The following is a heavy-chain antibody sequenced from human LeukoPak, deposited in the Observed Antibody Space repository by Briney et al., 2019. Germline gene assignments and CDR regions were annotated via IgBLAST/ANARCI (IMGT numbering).Heavy chain of an antibody. J-gene: IGHJ3*02. D-gene: IGHD3-9*01. CDR1: GGTFSSYA. Sequence: ASVKVSCKASGGTFSSYAISWVRQAPGQGLEWMGGIIPIFGTANYAQKFQGRVTITADKSTSTAYMELSSLRSEDTAVYYCASDYDILTGYYNGAFDIWGQGTMVTVSS. V-gene: IGHV1-69*06. CDR2: IIPIFGTA. CDR3: ASDYDILTGYYNGAFDI.